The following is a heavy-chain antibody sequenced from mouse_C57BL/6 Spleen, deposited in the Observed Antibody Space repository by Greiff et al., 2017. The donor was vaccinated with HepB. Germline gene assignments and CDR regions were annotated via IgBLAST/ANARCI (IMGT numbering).Heavy chain of an antibody. CDR2: ISYDGSN. D-gene: IGHD2-2*01. CDR3: ARAGYPYWYFDV. Sequence: DVHLVESGPGLVKPSQSLSLTCSVTGYSITSGYYWNWIRQFPGNKLEWMGYISYDGSNNYNPSLKNRISITRDTSKNQFFLKLNSVTTEDTATYYCARAGYPYWYFDVWGTGTTVTVSS. V-gene: IGHV3-6*01. CDR1: GYSITSGYY. J-gene: IGHJ1*03.